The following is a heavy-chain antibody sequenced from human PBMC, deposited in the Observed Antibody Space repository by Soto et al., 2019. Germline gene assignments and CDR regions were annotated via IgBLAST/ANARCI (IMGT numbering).Heavy chain of an antibody. CDR3: ASFAGIAAPRRNWSHP. D-gene: IGHD6-13*01. CDR1: GGSISSYY. J-gene: IGHJ5*02. Sequence: PSETLSLTCTVSGGSISSYYWSWIRQPPGKGLEWIGYIYYSGSTNYNPSLKSRVTISVDTSKNQFSLKLSSVTAADTAVYYCASFAGIAAPRRNWSHPSGPAPLLTVST. V-gene: IGHV4-59*01. CDR2: IYYSGST.